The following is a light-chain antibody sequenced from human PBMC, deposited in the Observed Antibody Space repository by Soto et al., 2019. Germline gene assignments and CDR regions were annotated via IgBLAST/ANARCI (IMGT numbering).Light chain of an antibody. CDR2: EVS. CDR3: SSYEGSSPLDV. CDR1: SSDVGGYNY. J-gene: IGLJ1*01. Sequence: QSVLTQPASVSGSPGQSITISCTGTSSDVGGYNYVSWYQQHPGKAPKLMIYEVSNRPSGVSNRFSGSKSGNTASLTISGFQAEDEADYYCSSYEGSSPLDVFGTGTKVTAL. V-gene: IGLV2-14*01.